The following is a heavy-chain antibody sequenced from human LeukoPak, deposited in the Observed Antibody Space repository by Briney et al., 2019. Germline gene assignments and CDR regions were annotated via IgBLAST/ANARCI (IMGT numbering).Heavy chain of an antibody. Sequence: PSETLSLTCAVYGGSFSGYYWSWIRQPPGEGLEWIGSIYYSGSTYYNPSLKSRVTISVDTSKNQFSLKLSSVTAADTAVYYCARLDSSGYYLNYWGQGTLVTVSS. CDR1: GGSFSGYY. V-gene: IGHV4-34*01. CDR2: IYYSGST. D-gene: IGHD3-22*01. CDR3: ARLDSSGYYLNY. J-gene: IGHJ4*02.